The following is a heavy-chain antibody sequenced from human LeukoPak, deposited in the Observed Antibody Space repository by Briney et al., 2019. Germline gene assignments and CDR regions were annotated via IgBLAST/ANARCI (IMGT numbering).Heavy chain of an antibody. D-gene: IGHD2-15*01. CDR3: GRIYCGGGHCYSLV. V-gene: IGHV4-39*01. Sequence: SETLSLTCTVSGGSISSSNYYWGWIRQPPGKGLEWIGSVYYSGNTYYNPSLKSRATISADTSKNQFSLRLTSVTAADTAMYYCGRIYCGGGHCYSLVWGQGTLVTVSS. CDR2: VYYSGNT. CDR1: GGSISSSNYY. J-gene: IGHJ4*02.